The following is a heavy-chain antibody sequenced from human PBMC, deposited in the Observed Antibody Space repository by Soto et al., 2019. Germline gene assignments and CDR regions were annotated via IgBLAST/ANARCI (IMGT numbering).Heavy chain of an antibody. V-gene: IGHV1-69*06. CDR3: ARDQCPGMPSFDP. CDR1: GGTFSSYA. D-gene: IGHD2-2*01. CDR2: IIPIFGTA. J-gene: IGHJ5*02. Sequence: QVQLVQSGAEVKKPGSSVKVSCTASGGTFSSYALSWVRQDPGQGLAWMGGIIPIFGTANYVQKFQGRVTITADKSTSTAYMELSSLSSEDTAVYYCARDQCPGMPSFDPWGQGTLVTVSS.